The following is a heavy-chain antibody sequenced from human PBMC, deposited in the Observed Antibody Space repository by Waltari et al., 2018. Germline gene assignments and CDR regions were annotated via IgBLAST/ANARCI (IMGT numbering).Heavy chain of an antibody. D-gene: IGHD3-22*01. V-gene: IGHV1-69*05. Sequence: QVQLVQSGAEVKKPGSSVQVSCKASGGTFSSYAISWVRQAPGQGPEWMGGIIPIFGTANYAQKFQGRVTITTDESTSTAYMELSSLRSEDTAVYYCARGGPPYYYDSSGYYLPYYWGQGTLVTVSS. CDR1: GGTFSSYA. J-gene: IGHJ4*02. CDR3: ARGGPPYYYDSSGYYLPYY. CDR2: IIPIFGTA.